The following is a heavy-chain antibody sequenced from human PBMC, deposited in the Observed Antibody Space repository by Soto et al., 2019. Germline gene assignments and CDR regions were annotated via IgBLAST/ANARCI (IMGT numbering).Heavy chain of an antibody. V-gene: IGHV1-3*01. CDR3: AGMGLWFGEHREDD. CDR2: IKAGNGNT. Sequence: QVQLVQSGAEVKKPGASVKVSCKASGYTFTSYAMHWVRQAPGQRLEWMGWIKAGNGNTKYSQKFQGRVSITSDTSASTAYMELSSLRSEDKAVYYCAGMGLWFGEHREDDWGQGTMVTVSS. J-gene: IGHJ4*02. D-gene: IGHD3-10*01. CDR1: GYTFTSYA.